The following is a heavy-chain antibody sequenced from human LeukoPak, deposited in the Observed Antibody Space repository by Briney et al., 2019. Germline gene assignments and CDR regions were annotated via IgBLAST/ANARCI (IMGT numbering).Heavy chain of an antibody. V-gene: IGHV3-30*18. CDR1: GFTFSSYG. CDR2: ISYDGSDK. CDR3: AKGLNPHWLYDAFGT. D-gene: IGHD1-14*01. Sequence: GGSLRLSCAASGFTFSSYGMHWVRQAPGKGLEWVALISYDGSDKYYADSVRGRFTISRDNSKNTLYLQMNSLRAEDTAVYYCAKGLNPHWLYDAFGTFGEGTMVTVSS. J-gene: IGHJ3*02.